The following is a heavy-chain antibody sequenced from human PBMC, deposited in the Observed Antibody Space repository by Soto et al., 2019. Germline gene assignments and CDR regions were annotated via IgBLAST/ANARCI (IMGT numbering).Heavy chain of an antibody. CDR3: ARVAVAGTWWFDP. J-gene: IGHJ5*02. CDR2: IWYDGSND. Sequence: QVQLVESGGGVVQAGRSLRLSCAASGFTFSNYGMHWARQAPGKGLEWVALIWYDGSNDRYADSVKGRFTISRDNFKNILYLTMNSLRAEDTAVYYCARVAVAGTWWFDPWGQGTLVTVSS. CDR1: GFTFSNYG. V-gene: IGHV3-33*01. D-gene: IGHD6-19*01.